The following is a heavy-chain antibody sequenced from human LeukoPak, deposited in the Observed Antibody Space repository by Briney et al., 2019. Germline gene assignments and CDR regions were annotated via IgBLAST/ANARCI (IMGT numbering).Heavy chain of an antibody. V-gene: IGHV3-23*01. Sequence: SGGSLRLSCAASGFTFSSYAMSWVRQAPGKGLEWVSAISGSGGSTYYADSVKGRFTISRDNSKNTLYLQMNSLRAEDTAVYYCAKGGLWTAMVKVGDYWGQGTLVTVSS. CDR3: AKGGLWTAMVKVGDY. D-gene: IGHD5-18*01. CDR2: ISGSGGST. J-gene: IGHJ4*02. CDR1: GFTFSSYA.